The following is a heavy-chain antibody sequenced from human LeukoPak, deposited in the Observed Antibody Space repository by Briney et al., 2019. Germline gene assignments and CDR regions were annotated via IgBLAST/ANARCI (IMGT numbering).Heavy chain of an antibody. CDR1: GDSISDYY. Sequence: SETLSLTCTVSGDSISDYYWSWIRQPPGKGLEWIEYVHYTGRTDYNPSLKSRVTISVDTSKNQFSLKLSSVTAADTAVYYCARVLYRYCSSTSCYYNWFDPWGQGTLVTVSS. D-gene: IGHD2-2*01. V-gene: IGHV4-59*01. CDR3: ARVLYRYCSSTSCYYNWFDP. CDR2: VHYTGRT. J-gene: IGHJ5*02.